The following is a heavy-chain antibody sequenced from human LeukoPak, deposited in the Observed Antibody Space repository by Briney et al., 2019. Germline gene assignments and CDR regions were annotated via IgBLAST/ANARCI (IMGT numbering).Heavy chain of an antibody. V-gene: IGHV7-4-1*02. Sequence: AASVTVSCKASGYTFTSYAMNWVRQAPGQGLEWMGWINTNTGNPTYAQGFTGRFVFSLDTSVSTAYLQISSLKAEDTAVYYCARAVLLWFGGEDAFDIWGQGTMVTVSS. CDR2: INTNTGNP. CDR1: GYTFTSYA. D-gene: IGHD3-10*01. J-gene: IGHJ3*02. CDR3: ARAVLLWFGGEDAFDI.